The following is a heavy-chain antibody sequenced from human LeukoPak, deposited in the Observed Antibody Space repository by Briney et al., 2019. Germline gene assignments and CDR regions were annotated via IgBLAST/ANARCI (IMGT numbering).Heavy chain of an antibody. CDR1: GGTFSSYA. CDR3: ARAGWLHPEAFDI. Sequence: SVKVSCKASGGTFSSYAISWVRPAPGQGLEWMGGIIPIFGTANYAQKFQGRVTITADESTSTAYMELSSLRSEDTAVYYCARAGWLHPEAFDIWGQGTMVTVSS. V-gene: IGHV1-69*13. J-gene: IGHJ3*02. CDR2: IIPIFGTA. D-gene: IGHD5-24*01.